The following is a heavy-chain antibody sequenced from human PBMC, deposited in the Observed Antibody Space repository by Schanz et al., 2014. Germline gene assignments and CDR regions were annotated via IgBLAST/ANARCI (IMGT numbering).Heavy chain of an antibody. D-gene: IGHD3-3*01. J-gene: IGHJ4*02. CDR2: ISWNSGSI. Sequence: EVQLVESGGGLVQPGRSLRLSCAASGFTFDDYAMHWVRQAPGKGLEWVSGISWNSGSIGYADSVKGRFTISRDNSKNTMYLQMNSLTADDTAVYYCARDKGGYYPFDYWGRGTLVTVSS. CDR1: GFTFDDYA. CDR3: ARDKGGYYPFDY. V-gene: IGHV3-9*01.